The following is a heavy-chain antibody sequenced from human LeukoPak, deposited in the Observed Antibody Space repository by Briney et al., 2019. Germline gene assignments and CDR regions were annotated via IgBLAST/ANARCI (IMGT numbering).Heavy chain of an antibody. V-gene: IGHV3-43*02. Sequence: GGSLRLSCAASGFTFDDYAMHWVRQAPGKGLEWVSLISGDGGSTYYADSVKGRFTISRDNSKNTLYLQMNSLRAEDTAVYYCAKFDIVIAAAGTFDYWGQGTLVTVSS. CDR2: ISGDGGST. J-gene: IGHJ4*02. CDR1: GFTFDDYA. D-gene: IGHD6-13*01. CDR3: AKFDIVIAAAGTFDY.